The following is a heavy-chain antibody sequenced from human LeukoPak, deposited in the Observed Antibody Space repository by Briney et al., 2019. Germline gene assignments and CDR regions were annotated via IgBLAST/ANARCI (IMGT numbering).Heavy chain of an antibody. J-gene: IGHJ4*02. Sequence: GGSLRLSCAASGFNFANHAMSWVRQTAGKGLEWVSAISGGGDITYYADPVKGRFTISRDNSKNTLYLQMNSLRGEDTAVYYCARGGRAYCTNGVCPSPFDYWGQGTLVTVSS. CDR2: ISGGGDIT. CDR1: GFNFANHA. D-gene: IGHD2-8*01. V-gene: IGHV3-23*01. CDR3: ARGGRAYCTNGVCPSPFDY.